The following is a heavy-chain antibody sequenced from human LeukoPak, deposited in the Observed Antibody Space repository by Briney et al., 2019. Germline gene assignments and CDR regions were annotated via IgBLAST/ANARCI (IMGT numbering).Heavy chain of an antibody. CDR1: GFTFSSYS. CDR2: ISSSSSTI. V-gene: IGHV3-48*01. J-gene: IGHJ4*02. CDR3: ASCAYDYVWGSYRPFDY. D-gene: IGHD3-16*02. Sequence: PGGSLRLSCAASGFTFSSYSMDWVRQAPGKGLEWVSYISSSSSTIYYADSVKGRFTISRDNAKNSLYLQMNSLRAEDTAVYYCASCAYDYVWGSYRPFDYWGQGTLVTVSS.